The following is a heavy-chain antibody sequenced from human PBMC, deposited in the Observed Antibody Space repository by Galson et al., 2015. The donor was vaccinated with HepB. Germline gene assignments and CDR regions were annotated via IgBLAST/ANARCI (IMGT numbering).Heavy chain of an antibody. J-gene: IGHJ6*02. CDR2: IDPSDSYT. D-gene: IGHD2-2*01. Sequence: QSGAEVKKPGESLRISCKGSGYSFTSYWISWVRQMPGKGLEWMGRIDPSDSYTNYSPSFQGHVTISADKSISTAYLQWSSLKASDTAMYYCARLLGYCSSTSCDDYYYGMDVWGQGTTVTVSS. V-gene: IGHV5-10-1*01. CDR1: GYSFTSYW. CDR3: ARLLGYCSSTSCDDYYYGMDV.